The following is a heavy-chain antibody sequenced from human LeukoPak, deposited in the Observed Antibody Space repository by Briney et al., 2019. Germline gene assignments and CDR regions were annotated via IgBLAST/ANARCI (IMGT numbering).Heavy chain of an antibody. CDR3: VTYYDSSGYFSY. CDR2: INPSSGGT. V-gene: IGHV1-2*02. D-gene: IGHD3-22*01. CDR1: GYTFTGYY. J-gene: IGHJ4*02. Sequence: GASVKVSCKTSGYTFTGYYMHWVRQAPGQRLEWMGWINPSSGGTNYAQNFRGRVTMTRDTSISTAYMELSSLSSDDTAAYYCVTYYDSSGYFSYWGQGTLVTVSS.